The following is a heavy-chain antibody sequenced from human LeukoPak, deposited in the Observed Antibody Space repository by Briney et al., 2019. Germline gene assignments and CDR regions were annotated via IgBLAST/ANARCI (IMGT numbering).Heavy chain of an antibody. CDR3: ATLLPPPYCSSTSCFYNWFDP. V-gene: IGHV1-3*01. Sequence: GASVKVSCKASGYTFTTYAMHWVRQAPGQRLEWVGWINAGNGNTKYSQNFQGRVTMTEDTSTDTAYMELSSLRSEDTAVYYCATLLPPPYCSSTSCFYNWFDPWGQGTLVTVSS. D-gene: IGHD2-2*01. CDR2: INAGNGNT. CDR1: GYTFTTYA. J-gene: IGHJ5*02.